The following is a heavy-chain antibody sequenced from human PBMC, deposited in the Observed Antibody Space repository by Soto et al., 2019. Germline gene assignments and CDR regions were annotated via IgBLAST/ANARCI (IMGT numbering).Heavy chain of an antibody. CDR3: ANAGIAAAVAPYFDY. J-gene: IGHJ4*02. CDR1: GFTFSSYG. CDR2: ISYDGSNK. D-gene: IGHD6-13*01. Sequence: QVQLVESGGGVVQPGRSLRLSCAASGFTFSSYGMHWVRQAPGKGLEWVAVISYDGSNKYYADSVKGRFTISRDNSKNTLYLQMNSLRAEDTAVYYCANAGIAAAVAPYFDYWGQGTLVTVSS. V-gene: IGHV3-30*18.